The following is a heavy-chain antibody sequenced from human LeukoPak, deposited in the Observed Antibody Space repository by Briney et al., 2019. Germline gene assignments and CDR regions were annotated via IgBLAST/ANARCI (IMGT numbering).Heavy chain of an antibody. CDR2: INHSGST. J-gene: IGHJ2*01. CDR3: ARGRAGRRPPWYFDL. CDR1: GGSFSGYY. Sequence: SETLSLTCAVYGGSFSGYYWSWIRQPPGKGLEWIGEINHSGSTNYDPSLKSRVTISVGTSKNQFSLKLSSVTAADTAVYYCARGRAGRRPPWYFDLWGRGTLVTVSS. V-gene: IGHV4-34*01. D-gene: IGHD6-19*01.